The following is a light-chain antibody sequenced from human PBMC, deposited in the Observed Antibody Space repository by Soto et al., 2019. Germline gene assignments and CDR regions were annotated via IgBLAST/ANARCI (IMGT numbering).Light chain of an antibody. J-gene: IGLJ1*01. CDR2: DVS. Sequence: QAVLTQPRSVSGSPGQSVTISCTGTSSDVGGYNYVSWYQQHPGKAPKLMIYDVSKRPSGVPDRFSGSKSGNTASLTISGIQAEDEADYYCCSYAGTYTFDVFGTGTKVTV. CDR1: SSDVGGYNY. V-gene: IGLV2-11*01. CDR3: CSYAGTYTFDV.